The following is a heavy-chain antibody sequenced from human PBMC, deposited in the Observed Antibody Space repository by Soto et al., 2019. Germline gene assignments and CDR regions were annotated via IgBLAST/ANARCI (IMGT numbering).Heavy chain of an antibody. Sequence: SETLSLTCTVSGGSISSYYWSWIRQPPGKGLEWIGYIYYSGSTNYNPSLKSRVTISVDTSKNQFSLKLSSVTAADTAVYYCAGGYYYDSSGYRKFDYWGQGTLVTVSS. CDR2: IYYSGST. J-gene: IGHJ4*02. D-gene: IGHD3-22*01. CDR3: AGGYYYDSSGYRKFDY. CDR1: GGSISSYY. V-gene: IGHV4-59*01.